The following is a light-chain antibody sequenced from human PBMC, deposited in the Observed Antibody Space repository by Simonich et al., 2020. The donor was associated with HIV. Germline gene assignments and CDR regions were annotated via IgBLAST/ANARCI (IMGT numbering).Light chain of an antibody. CDR1: SGHSSYA. CDR2: LNSDARH. CDR3: QTCGTGIRV. V-gene: IGLV4-69*01. Sequence: QLVLTQSPSASASLGASVKLTCTLSSGHSSYAIAWHQQQPEKGPRSLMKLNSDARHYKGDGIPDRFSGSSSGAERYLTISSLQSEDEADYYCQTCGTGIRVFGGGTKLTVL. J-gene: IGLJ3*02.